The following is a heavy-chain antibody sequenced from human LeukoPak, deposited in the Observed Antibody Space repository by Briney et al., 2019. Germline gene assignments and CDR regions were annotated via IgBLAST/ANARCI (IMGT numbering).Heavy chain of an antibody. D-gene: IGHD3-22*01. CDR2: MYYIGST. Sequence: SETLSLTCTVSGGSISGYSWSWIRQPPGKGLEWIGYMYYIGSTNYNPSLKSRVTILVDTSKKQFSLKLSSVTAADTAVYYCARARDYYDSSGAFDIWGQGTMVTVSS. V-gene: IGHV4-59*01. J-gene: IGHJ3*02. CDR3: ARARDYYDSSGAFDI. CDR1: GGSISGYS.